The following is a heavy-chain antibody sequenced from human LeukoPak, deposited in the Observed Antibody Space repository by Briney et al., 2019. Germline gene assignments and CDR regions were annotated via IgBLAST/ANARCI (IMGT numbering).Heavy chain of an antibody. Sequence: GGSLRLSCAASGFTFSDFYMSWIRQAPGKGLEWVSYISSSGSIIYYADSVKGRFSISRDNVKNSLFLQMNSLRAEDTAVYYCARGSNRLVRGVTSDAFDIWGQGTMVTVSS. CDR3: ARGSNRLVRGVTSDAFDI. D-gene: IGHD3-10*01. V-gene: IGHV3-11*01. CDR1: GFTFSDFY. J-gene: IGHJ3*02. CDR2: ISSSGSII.